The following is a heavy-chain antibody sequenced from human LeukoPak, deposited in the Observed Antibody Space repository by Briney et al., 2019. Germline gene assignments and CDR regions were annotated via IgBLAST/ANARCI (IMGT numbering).Heavy chain of an antibody. CDR1: GFAFNNYA. Sequence: GGSLRLSCAASGFAFNNYAMNWVRQAPGKGLEWVSAISGSGGSTYYADSVKGRFTISRDNSKNTLYLQMNSLRAEDTAVYYCAKANEWFPLGYFDYWGQGTLVTVSS. D-gene: IGHD3-3*01. CDR2: ISGSGGST. J-gene: IGHJ4*02. CDR3: AKANEWFPLGYFDY. V-gene: IGHV3-23*01.